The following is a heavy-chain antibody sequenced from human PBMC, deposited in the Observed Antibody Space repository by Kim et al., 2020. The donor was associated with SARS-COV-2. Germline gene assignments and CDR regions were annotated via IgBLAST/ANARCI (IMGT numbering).Heavy chain of an antibody. J-gene: IGHJ4*02. CDR1: GFTFSSYA. V-gene: IGHV3-23*01. CDR3: AKYQRSGFGLVGYFDY. D-gene: IGHD1-26*01. Sequence: GGSLRLSCAASGFTFSSYAMSWVLQSPGKGLEWVSSLGSGTYYADSVKGRFTISRDNSKNTLYLQMSSLRPEDTAVYYCAKYQRSGFGLVGYFDYWGQGTLVTVSS. CDR2: LGSGT.